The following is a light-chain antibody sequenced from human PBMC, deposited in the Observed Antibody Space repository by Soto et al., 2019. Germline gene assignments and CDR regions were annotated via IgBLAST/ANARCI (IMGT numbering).Light chain of an antibody. CDR3: SSYTSRSTVI. CDR1: NNDVGGFNF. J-gene: IGLJ2*01. V-gene: IGLV2-14*03. Sequence: QSVLTQPASVSGSAGRSITISCTGTNNDVGGFNFVSWYQQHPGKVPKLLIYDVDDRPSGVSNRFSGSRSGNTASLTISGLQAEDESDYYCSSYTSRSTVIFGGGTKVTVL. CDR2: DVD.